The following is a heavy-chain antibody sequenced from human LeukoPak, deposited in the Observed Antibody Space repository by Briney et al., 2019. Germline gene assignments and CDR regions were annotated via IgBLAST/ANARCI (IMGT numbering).Heavy chain of an antibody. D-gene: IGHD3-22*01. Sequence: PGGSLRLSCAASGFTVSSNYMSWVRQAPGKGLEWVSVLYSDGTTYYVDSVKGRFTISRDNSRNTLYLQMDNLRAEDTAVYFCARAAYDSNGYTANHDYWGQGTLVTVSS. CDR3: ARAAYDSNGYTANHDY. CDR2: LYSDGTT. J-gene: IGHJ4*02. V-gene: IGHV3-53*01. CDR1: GFTVSSNY.